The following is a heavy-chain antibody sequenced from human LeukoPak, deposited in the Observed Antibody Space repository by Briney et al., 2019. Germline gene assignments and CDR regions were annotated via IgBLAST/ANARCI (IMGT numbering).Heavy chain of an antibody. CDR2: IIPIFGTA. CDR3: ARDPYLTGYFGY. CDR1: GGTFSSYA. Sequence: SVKVSCKASGGTFSSYAISWVRQAPGQGLEWMGGIIPIFGTANYAQKFQGRVTITADESTSTAYMELSSLRSEDTAVYYCARDPYLTGYFGYWGQGTLVTVSS. D-gene: IGHD3-9*01. J-gene: IGHJ4*02. V-gene: IGHV1-69*13.